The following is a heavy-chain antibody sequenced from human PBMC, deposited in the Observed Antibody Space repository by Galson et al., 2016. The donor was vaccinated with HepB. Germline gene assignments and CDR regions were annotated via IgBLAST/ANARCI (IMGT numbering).Heavy chain of an antibody. J-gene: IGHJ5*02. CDR3: AKARGQWLGFDP. CDR2: ISGGDGRT. D-gene: IGHD6-19*01. CDR1: GFTLNNYA. V-gene: IGHV3-23*01. Sequence: SLRLSCAASGFTLNNYAMSWVRQAAGKGLEWVSAISGGDGRTYYADSVRGRFTISRGKSKNPLYLQMDSLRVEDTAIYYCAKARGQWLGFDPWGQGTLVTVSS.